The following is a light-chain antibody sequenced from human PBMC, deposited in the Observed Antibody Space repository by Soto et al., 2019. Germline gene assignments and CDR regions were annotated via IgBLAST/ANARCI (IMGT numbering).Light chain of an antibody. Sequence: QSVLTQPASVSGSPGQSITISCTGTSSDVGGYNYVSWYQQHPGKAPKLMIYEFSNRPSGVSNRFSGSKSGNTASLTISGLQAEDEADYYCSSYTSSSTPYVVFGGGTKLTVL. J-gene: IGLJ2*01. CDR1: SSDVGGYNY. CDR2: EFS. V-gene: IGLV2-14*01. CDR3: SSYTSSSTPYVV.